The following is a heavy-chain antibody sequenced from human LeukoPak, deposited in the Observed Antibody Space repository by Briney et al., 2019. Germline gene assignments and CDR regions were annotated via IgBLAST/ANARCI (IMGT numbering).Heavy chain of an antibody. CDR3: AKDSSASCYSPLDY. D-gene: IGHD2-15*01. CDR2: ISGSGDNT. CDR1: GLTFSSYA. Sequence: GGSLRLSCAASGLTFSSYAMSWVRQAPGKGLEWVSVISGSGDNTYYADSVKGRFTISRDNSKNTPYLQMNSLRAEDTAVYYCAKDSSASCYSPLDYWGQGTLVTVSS. V-gene: IGHV3-23*01. J-gene: IGHJ4*02.